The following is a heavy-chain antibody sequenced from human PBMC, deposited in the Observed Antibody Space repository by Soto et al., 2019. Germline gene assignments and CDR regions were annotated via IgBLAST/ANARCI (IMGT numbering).Heavy chain of an antibody. J-gene: IGHJ6*03. D-gene: IGHD6-13*01. CDR3: ARKGAAASYAHYYMDV. CDR1: GGSISPYY. V-gene: IGHV4-59*01. CDR2: VSYSGNT. Sequence: QVQLQESGPGLVKPSETLSLTCTVSGGSISPYYWSWIRQPPGKGLEWIGYVSYSGNTNYNPSLESRVTISVDTSRNRFSLNLTSANAADTAVYYCARKGAAASYAHYYMDVWGRGTAVTVSS.